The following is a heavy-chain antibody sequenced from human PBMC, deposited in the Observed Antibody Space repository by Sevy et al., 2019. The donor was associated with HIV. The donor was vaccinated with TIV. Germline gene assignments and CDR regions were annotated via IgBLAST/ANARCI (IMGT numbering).Heavy chain of an antibody. CDR3: AREDLLLQTRMRYGMDV. CDR1: GFTFSSYS. V-gene: IGHV3-21*01. Sequence: GGSLRLSCVASGFTFSSYSMNWVRQAPGKGLEWVSSISSSSSYIYCADSVKGRFTISRDNAKNSLYLQMNSLRAEDTAVYYCAREDLLLQTRMRYGMDVWGQGTTVTVSS. J-gene: IGHJ6*02. CDR2: ISSSSSYI. D-gene: IGHD2-2*01.